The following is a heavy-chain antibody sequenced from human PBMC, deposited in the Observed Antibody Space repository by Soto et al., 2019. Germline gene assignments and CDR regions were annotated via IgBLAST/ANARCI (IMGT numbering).Heavy chain of an antibody. CDR1: GYTFSNYG. CDR3: ARVVPGAEAWFGP. V-gene: IGHV1-18*01. Sequence: AASVTVSCKTSGYTFSNYGSTWVRQAPGQPLEWLGWISLYSDGTNYAQKFQGRVSMTTDTSTTTAYMELRSLRSDDTAVYYCARVVPGAEAWFGPWGQGTLVTGSS. J-gene: IGHJ5*02. CDR2: ISLYSDGT. D-gene: IGHD2-2*01.